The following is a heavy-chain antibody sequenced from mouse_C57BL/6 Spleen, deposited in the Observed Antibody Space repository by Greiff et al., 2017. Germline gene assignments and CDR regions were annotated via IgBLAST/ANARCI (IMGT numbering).Heavy chain of an antibody. Sequence: VHLVESGPELVKPGASVKISCKASGYAFSSSWMNWVKQRPGKGLEWIGRIYPGDGDTNYNGKFKGKATLTADKSSSTAYMQLSSLTSEDSAVYFCARFNWSHYFDYWGQGTTLTVSS. J-gene: IGHJ2*01. CDR3: ARFNWSHYFDY. CDR1: GYAFSSSW. D-gene: IGHD4-1*02. CDR2: IYPGDGDT. V-gene: IGHV1-82*01.